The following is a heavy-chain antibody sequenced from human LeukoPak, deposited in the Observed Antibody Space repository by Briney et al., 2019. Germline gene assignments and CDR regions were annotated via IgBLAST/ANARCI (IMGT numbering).Heavy chain of an antibody. CDR3: ARVWGDAFDI. CDR2: INHSGST. Sequence: KPSETLSLTCAVYGGSFRGYYWSWIRQSPGKGLEWIGEINHSGSTNYNPSLKSRVTISVDTSKDQFSLKLSSVTAADTAVYYCARVWGDAFDIWGQGTMVTVSS. CDR1: GGSFRGYY. D-gene: IGHD3-16*01. V-gene: IGHV4-34*01. J-gene: IGHJ3*02.